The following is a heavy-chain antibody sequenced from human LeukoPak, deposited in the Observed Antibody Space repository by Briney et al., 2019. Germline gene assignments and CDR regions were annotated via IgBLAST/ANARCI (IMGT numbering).Heavy chain of an antibody. CDR3: AREGYGYGPTLGY. CDR2: INSDGSST. Sequence: GGSLRLSCAASGFTFNRYWMHWVRQVPGKGLVWVSRINSDGSSTTYADSVKGRFTISRDNARNTLYLQMISLRDEDTAVYYCAREGYGYGPTLGYWGQGTLVTVSS. CDR1: GFTFNRYW. V-gene: IGHV3-74*01. D-gene: IGHD5-18*01. J-gene: IGHJ4*02.